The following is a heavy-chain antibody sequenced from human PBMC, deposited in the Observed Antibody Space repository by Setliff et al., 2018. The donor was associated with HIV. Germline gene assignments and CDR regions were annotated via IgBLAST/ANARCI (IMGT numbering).Heavy chain of an antibody. D-gene: IGHD3-22*01. V-gene: IGHV4-59*01. CDR3: ARSGYTSGFYWVFGAFGV. CDR2: IQYSDSS. Sequence: SETLSLTCTVSGGSMSNYYWSWIRQPPGKRLEWIASIQYSDSSHYNPSLQSRVTISVDTSTKQFSLYLSSVNETDTAVYYCARSGYTSGFYWVFGAFGVWGQGKLVTV. J-gene: IGHJ3*01. CDR1: GGSMSNYY.